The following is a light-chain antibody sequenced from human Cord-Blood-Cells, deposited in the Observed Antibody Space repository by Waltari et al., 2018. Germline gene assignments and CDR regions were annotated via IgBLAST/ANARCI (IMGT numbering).Light chain of an antibody. Sequence: EIVLTQSPGTLSLSPGERATLSCRASPSVSSSYLAWYQQKPGQAPRLLIYGASSRATGIPDRFSGSGSGTDFTLTISRLEPEDFAVYYCQQYGCSPWTFGQGTKVEIK. CDR1: PSVSSSY. J-gene: IGKJ1*01. CDR2: GAS. CDR3: QQYGCSPWT. V-gene: IGKV3-20*01.